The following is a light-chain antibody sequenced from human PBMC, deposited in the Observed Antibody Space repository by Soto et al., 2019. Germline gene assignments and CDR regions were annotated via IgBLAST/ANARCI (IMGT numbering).Light chain of an antibody. CDR1: SSDVGGYNY. CDR3: CLYTTSNTRQIV. J-gene: IGLJ1*01. Sequence: QSVLTQPASVSGSPGQSITISCTGTSSDVGGYNYVSWYQQHPGKAPKLMIYDVSNRPSGVSNRFSGSKSGNTASLTISGLQAEDEADYYCCLYTTSNTRQIVFGTGTKVTVL. V-gene: IGLV2-14*01. CDR2: DVS.